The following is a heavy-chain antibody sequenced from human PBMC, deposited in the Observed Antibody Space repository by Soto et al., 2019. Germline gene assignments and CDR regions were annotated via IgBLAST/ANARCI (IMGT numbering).Heavy chain of an antibody. CDR2: IIPIFGTA. J-gene: IGHJ5*02. CDR1: GGTFSSYA. CDR3: AFLRYCSSTSCYWGFDP. D-gene: IGHD2-2*01. V-gene: IGHV1-69*13. Sequence: SVKVSCKASGGTFSSYAISWVRQAPGQGLEWMGGIIPIFGTANYAQKFQGRVTITADESTSTAYMELSSLRSEDTAVYYCAFLRYCSSTSCYWGFDPWGQGTLVT.